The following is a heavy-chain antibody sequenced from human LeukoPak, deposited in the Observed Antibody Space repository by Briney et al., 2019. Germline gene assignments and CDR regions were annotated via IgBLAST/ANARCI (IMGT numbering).Heavy chain of an antibody. CDR1: GYTFTSYY. CDR2: INPSGGST. Sequence: ASVKVSCKASGYTFTSYYMHWVRQAPGQGLEWMGVINPSGGSTSYAQKFQGRVTMTRDTSTSTVYMELSSLRSEDTAVYYCAGGISSGSYYEAFDIWGQGTMVTVSS. V-gene: IGHV1-46*03. D-gene: IGHD1-26*01. CDR3: AGGISSGSYYEAFDI. J-gene: IGHJ3*02.